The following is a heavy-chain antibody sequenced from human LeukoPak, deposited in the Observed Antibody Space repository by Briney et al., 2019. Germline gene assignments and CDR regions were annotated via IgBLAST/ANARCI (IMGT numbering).Heavy chain of an antibody. Sequence: GESLKISCKGSGFSFTSYWIGWVRQMPGKGLEWMGIIYPDDSDTRYSPSFQGQVTISADKSISTAFLQWSSLKASDTAMYYCARSDSTAAAGPGDYWGQGTLVTVSS. CDR3: ARSDSTAAAGPGDY. J-gene: IGHJ4*02. CDR1: GFSFTSYW. CDR2: IYPDDSDT. D-gene: IGHD6-13*01. V-gene: IGHV5-51*01.